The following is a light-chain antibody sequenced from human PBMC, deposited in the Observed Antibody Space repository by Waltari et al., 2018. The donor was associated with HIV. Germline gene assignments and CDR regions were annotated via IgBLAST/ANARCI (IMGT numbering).Light chain of an antibody. Sequence: SYDLTQPPSVSVSPGQTARITCSGNALPKQYAYWYQQKPGQAPVLLIYKDTERHSGIPERFSGSSSGTTVTLTISGVQAEDEADYYCQSADTTGSLYVFGTGTKVTV. CDR3: QSADTTGSLYV. V-gene: IGLV3-25*03. CDR1: ALPKQY. J-gene: IGLJ1*01. CDR2: KDT.